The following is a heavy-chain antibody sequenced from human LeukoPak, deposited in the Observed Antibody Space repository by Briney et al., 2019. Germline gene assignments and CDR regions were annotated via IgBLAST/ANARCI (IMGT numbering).Heavy chain of an antibody. D-gene: IGHD6-13*01. CDR1: GFTFSSYA. V-gene: IGHV3-30*04. Sequence: GGSLRLSCAASGFTFSSYAMHWVRQAPGKGLEWVASISYDGGNKYYADSVKGRFTISRDNSKNTLYLQMNSLRAEDMAVYYCERGGSAAAPETYGMDVWGQGTTVTVSS. CDR2: ISYDGGNK. CDR3: ERGGSAAAPETYGMDV. J-gene: IGHJ6*02.